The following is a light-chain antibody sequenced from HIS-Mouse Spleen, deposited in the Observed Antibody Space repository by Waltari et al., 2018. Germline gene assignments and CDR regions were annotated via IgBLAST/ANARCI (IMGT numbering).Light chain of an antibody. CDR1: ALPKKY. V-gene: IGLV3-10*01. CDR2: EDS. J-gene: IGLJ2*01. CDR3: YSTDSSGNHRV. Sequence: SYVLTQPPSVSVAPGKTARLTCCGDALPKKYAYWYQQKSGQAPVLVIYEDSKRPSGIPERFSGSSSGTMATLTISGAQVEDEADYYCYSTDSSGNHRVFGGGTKLTVL.